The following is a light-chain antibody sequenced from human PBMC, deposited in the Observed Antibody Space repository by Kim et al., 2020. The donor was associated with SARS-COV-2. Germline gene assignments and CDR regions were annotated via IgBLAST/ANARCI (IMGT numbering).Light chain of an antibody. CDR3: QQFGGSPMYS. J-gene: IGKJ2*03. CDR1: HTVTSND. V-gene: IGKV3-20*01. Sequence: SPGERATLSCRASHTVTSNDLSWYQQKPGQPPRLLIYGASTRATGTPDRFTGTGSGTDFTLTIRRLEPEDFAVYYCQQFGGSPMYSFGKGTKLEI. CDR2: GAS.